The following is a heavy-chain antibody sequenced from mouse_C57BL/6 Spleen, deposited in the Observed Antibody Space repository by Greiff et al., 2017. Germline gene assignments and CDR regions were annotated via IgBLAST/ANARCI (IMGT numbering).Heavy chain of an antibody. CDR2: IYPRSGNT. D-gene: IGHD1-1*01. CDR3: ARDTTVVAGDFDY. J-gene: IGHJ2*01. V-gene: IGHV1-81*01. CDR1: GYTFTSYG. Sequence: VQLLQSGAELARPGASVKLSCKASGYTFTSYGISWVKQRTGQGLEWIGEIYPRSGNTSYNEKFKGKATLSADKSSSTPYMELLSLTSEDITVDFWARDTTVVAGDFDYWGKGTTLTVAS.